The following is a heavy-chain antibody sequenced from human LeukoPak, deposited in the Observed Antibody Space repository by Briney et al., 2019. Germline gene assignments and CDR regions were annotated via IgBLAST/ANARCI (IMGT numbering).Heavy chain of an antibody. CDR2: ISSSGSTI. D-gene: IGHD2-2*01. CDR3: AREGCSSASCSSYYYMDV. V-gene: IGHV3-48*03. J-gene: IGHJ6*03. Sequence: GGSLRLSCAASGFTFSSYEMNWVRQAPGKGLEWASYISSSGSTIYYADSVKGRFTISRDNAKNSLYLQMNSLRAEDTAVYYCAREGCSSASCSSYYYMDVWGKGTTVTVSS. CDR1: GFTFSSYE.